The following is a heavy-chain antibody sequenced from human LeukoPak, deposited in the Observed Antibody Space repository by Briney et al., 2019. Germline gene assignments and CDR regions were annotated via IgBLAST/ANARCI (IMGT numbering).Heavy chain of an antibody. CDR3: ARGPRGLAAARPFYFQH. V-gene: IGHV1-46*01. Sequence: ASVKVSCKASGGTFSSYAISWVRQAPGQGLEWMGIINPSGGSTSYAQKFQGRVTMTRDTSTSTVYMELSSLRSEDTAVYYCARGPRGLAAARPFYFQHWGQGTLVTVSS. J-gene: IGHJ1*01. D-gene: IGHD6-13*01. CDR1: GGTFSSYA. CDR2: INPSGGST.